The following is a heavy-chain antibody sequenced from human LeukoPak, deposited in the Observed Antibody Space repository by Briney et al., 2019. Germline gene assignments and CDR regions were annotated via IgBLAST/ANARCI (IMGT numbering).Heavy chain of an antibody. Sequence: PGGSLRLSCAASGFTFSNYAMKWVRQAPGKGPEWVSYISSSGSTIYYADSVKGRFTISRDDSKDMFFLQMNNLKAEDTAVYYCAADKTTSGWYELDYWGQGTLVTVSS. CDR1: GFTFSNYA. J-gene: IGHJ4*02. CDR3: AADKTTSGWYELDY. V-gene: IGHV3-48*01. CDR2: ISSSGSTI. D-gene: IGHD6-19*01.